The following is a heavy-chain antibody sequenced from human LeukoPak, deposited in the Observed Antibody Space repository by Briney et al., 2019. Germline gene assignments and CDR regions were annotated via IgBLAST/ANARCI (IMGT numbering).Heavy chain of an antibody. Sequence: GGSLRLSCAACGFTFSSYAMIWLRQAPGKGLEWVSAISGSGGSTYYADSVKGRFTISRDNSKNTLYLQMNSLRAEDTAVYYGAKYGSGSQSNWFDPWGQGTLVTVSS. CDR2: ISGSGGST. CDR3: AKYGSGSQSNWFDP. V-gene: IGHV3-23*01. D-gene: IGHD3-10*01. J-gene: IGHJ5*02. CDR1: GFTFSSYA.